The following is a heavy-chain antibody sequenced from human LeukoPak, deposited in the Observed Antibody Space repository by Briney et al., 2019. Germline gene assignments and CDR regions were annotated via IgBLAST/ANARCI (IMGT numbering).Heavy chain of an antibody. CDR1: GYSFTSYW. CDR2: IYPGDSDT. CDR3: ARPKAAADLPPSY. D-gene: IGHD6-13*01. Sequence: GESLKISCTGSGYSFTSYWIGWVRQMPGKGLEWMGIIYPGDSDTRYSPSFQGQVTISADKSISTAYLQWSSLKASDTAMYYCARPKAAADLPPSYWGQGTLVTVSS. V-gene: IGHV5-51*01. J-gene: IGHJ4*02.